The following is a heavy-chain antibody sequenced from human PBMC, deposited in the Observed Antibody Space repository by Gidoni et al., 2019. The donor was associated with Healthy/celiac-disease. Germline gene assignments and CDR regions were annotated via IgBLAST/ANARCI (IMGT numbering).Heavy chain of an antibody. J-gene: IGHJ4*02. CDR1: GFTVSRNY. V-gene: IGHV3-66*01. CDR3: ARDPDTTSIFGLGGDY. Sequence: EVQLVESGGGLVQPGGSLRLSCAASGFTVSRNYMSWVRQAPGKGLEWVSVIYSGGSTYYADSVKGRFTISRDNSKNTLYLQMNSLRAEDTAVYYCARDPDTTSIFGLGGDYWGQGTLVTVSS. CDR2: IYSGGST. D-gene: IGHD3-3*01.